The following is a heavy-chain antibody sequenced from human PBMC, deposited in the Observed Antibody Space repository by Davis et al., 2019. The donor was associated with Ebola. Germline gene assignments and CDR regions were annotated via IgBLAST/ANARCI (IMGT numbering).Heavy chain of an antibody. J-gene: IGHJ4*02. V-gene: IGHV4-34*01. Sequence: SETLSLTCAVYGSSFSGYYWSWIRQPPGKGLEWIGSIHYRGSTYYNPSLNSRVTISVDTSKNQFSLKLSSVTAADTAVYYCAARFLEWLFVSWGQGTLVTVSS. CDR2: IHYRGST. CDR3: AARFLEWLFVS. CDR1: GSSFSGYY. D-gene: IGHD3-3*01.